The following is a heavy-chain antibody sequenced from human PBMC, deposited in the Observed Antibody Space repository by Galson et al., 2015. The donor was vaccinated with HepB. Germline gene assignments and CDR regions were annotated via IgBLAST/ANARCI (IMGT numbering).Heavy chain of an antibody. CDR3: AKGKVGAITCFDY. CDR2: TSHDGSNA. V-gene: IGHV3-30*18. Sequence: SLRLSCAASGFSFSGYGMNWVRQAPGKGLEWVSVTSHDGSNAHYADSVKGRFTISRDNSKNTLYLQMNSLRPEDTAVYYCAKGKVGAITCFDYWGQGTLVTVSS. D-gene: IGHD1-26*01. CDR1: GFSFSGYG. J-gene: IGHJ4*02.